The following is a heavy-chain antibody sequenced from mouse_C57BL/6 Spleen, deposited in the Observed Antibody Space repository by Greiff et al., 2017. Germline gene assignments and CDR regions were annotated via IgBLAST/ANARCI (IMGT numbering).Heavy chain of an antibody. Sequence: EVMLVESGGDLVKPGGSLKLSCAASGFTFSSYGMSWVRQTPDKRLEWVATISSGGSYTYYPDSVKGRFTISRDNAKNTLYLQMSSLKSEDTAMYYCARRDSSGYGFDYWGQGTTLTVSS. CDR2: ISSGGSYT. CDR1: GFTFSSYG. V-gene: IGHV5-6*02. CDR3: ARRDSSGYGFDY. J-gene: IGHJ2*01. D-gene: IGHD3-2*02.